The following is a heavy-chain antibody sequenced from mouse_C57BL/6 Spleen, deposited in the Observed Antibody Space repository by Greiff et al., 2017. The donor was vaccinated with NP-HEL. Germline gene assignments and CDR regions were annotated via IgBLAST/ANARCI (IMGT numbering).Heavy chain of an antibody. CDR3: ARGLKGFAY. Sequence: VQLQQPGAELVRPGSSVKLSCKASGYTFTSYWMDWVKQRPGQGLEWIGNIYPSDSETYYNQKFKDKATLTVDKSSSTAYMQLSSLTSEDSAVYYCARGLKGFAYWGQGTLVTVSA. CDR2: IYPSDSET. CDR1: GYTFTSYW. D-gene: IGHD2-4*01. V-gene: IGHV1-61*01. J-gene: IGHJ3*01.